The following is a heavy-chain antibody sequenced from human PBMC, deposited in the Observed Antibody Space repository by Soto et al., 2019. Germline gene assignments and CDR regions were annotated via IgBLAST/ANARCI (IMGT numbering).Heavy chain of an antibody. J-gene: IGHJ4*02. Sequence: EVQLVESGGGLVQPGGSLRLSCAASGLTVSNIYMNWVRPAPGEGLEWVSILYSDGTTYYADSVKGRFTISRDNSKNTLYLQMPSLRADDTAVYDWARDTTVTTPTYFASWGQGTLVIVSS. CDR2: LYSDGTT. CDR1: GLTVSNIY. D-gene: IGHD4-17*01. V-gene: IGHV3-66*01. CDR3: ARDTTVTTPTYFAS.